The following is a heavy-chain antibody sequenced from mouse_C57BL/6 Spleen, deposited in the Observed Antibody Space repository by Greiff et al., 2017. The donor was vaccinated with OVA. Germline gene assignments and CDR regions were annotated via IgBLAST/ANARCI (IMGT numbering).Heavy chain of an antibody. Sequence: EVKVVESGGGLVKPGGSLKLSCAASGFTFSSYAMSWVRQTPEKRLEWVATISDGGSYTYSPDNVKGRFTISRDNAKNNLYLQMSHLKSEDTAMYYCARDPLTGTGYFDYWGQGTTLTVSS. CDR3: ARDPLTGTGYFDY. V-gene: IGHV5-4*01. D-gene: IGHD4-1*01. J-gene: IGHJ2*01. CDR1: GFTFSSYA. CDR2: ISDGGSYT.